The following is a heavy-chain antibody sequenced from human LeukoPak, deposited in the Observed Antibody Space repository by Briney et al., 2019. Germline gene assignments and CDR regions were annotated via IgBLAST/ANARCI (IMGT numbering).Heavy chain of an antibody. CDR3: ARVGSSTHAFDI. V-gene: IGHV3-21*01. Sequence: GGSLRLSCAASGFTFSSYSMNWVRQAPGKGLEWVSSITSSSSYIYYADSVKGRFTISRDNAKNSLYLQMNSLRAEDTAVYYCARVGSSTHAFDIWGQGTMVTVSS. CDR1: GFTFSSYS. CDR2: ITSSSSYI. J-gene: IGHJ3*02. D-gene: IGHD2-2*01.